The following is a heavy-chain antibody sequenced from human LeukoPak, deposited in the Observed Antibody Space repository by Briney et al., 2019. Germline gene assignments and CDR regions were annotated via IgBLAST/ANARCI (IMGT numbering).Heavy chain of an antibody. CDR1: GGSFISEA. CDR3: GRKAGDCGGGICYSIDY. V-gene: IGHV1-69*05. CDR2: IIPIFGTA. D-gene: IGHD2-15*01. J-gene: IGHJ4*02. Sequence: SVKVSCKAFGGSFISEAISWVRQAPGQGLEWMGGIIPIFGTANYAQNFQGRVTITTDESTSTAYMEVSSLRSEDTAVYYCGRKAGDCGGGICYSIDYWGQGTLVTVSS.